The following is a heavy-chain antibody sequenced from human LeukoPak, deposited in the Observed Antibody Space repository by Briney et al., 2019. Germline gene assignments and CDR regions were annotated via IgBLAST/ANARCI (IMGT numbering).Heavy chain of an antibody. CDR2: IYHSGST. CDR1: GGSISSGGYY. D-gene: IGHD4-17*01. J-gene: IGHJ3*02. CDR3: ARGSNYGDSGADAFDI. Sequence: SETLSLTCTVSGGSISSGGYYWSWIRQPPGKGLEWIGYIYHSGSTYYNPSLKSRVTISVDRSKNQFSLKLSSVTAADTAVYYCARGSNYGDSGADAFDIWGQGTMVTVSS. V-gene: IGHV4-30-2*01.